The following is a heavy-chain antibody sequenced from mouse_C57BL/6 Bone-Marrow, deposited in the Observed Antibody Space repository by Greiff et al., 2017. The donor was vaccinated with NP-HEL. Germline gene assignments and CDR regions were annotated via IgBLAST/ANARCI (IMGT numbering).Heavy chain of an antibody. Sequence: QVQLQQPGAELVKPGASVKLSCKASGYTFTSYWMHWVKQRPGRGLEWIGRIDPNSGGTKYNEKFKSKATLTVDKPSSTAYMQLSSLTSEDSAVFSGAREGLFITTIVARGDNGGQGTSVTVPS. V-gene: IGHV1-72*01. CDR3: AREGLFITTIVARGDN. D-gene: IGHD1-1*01. CDR1: GYTFTSYW. J-gene: IGHJ4*01. CDR2: IDPNSGGT.